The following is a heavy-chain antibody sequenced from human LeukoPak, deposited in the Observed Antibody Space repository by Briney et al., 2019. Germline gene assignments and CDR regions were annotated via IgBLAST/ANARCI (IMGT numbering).Heavy chain of an antibody. V-gene: IGHV4-39*01. Sequence: SETLSLTCTVSGGSISSSSYYWGWIRQPPGKGLEWIGSIYYSGSTYYNPSLKSRVTISVDTSKNQFSLKLSSVTAADTAVYYCARLRRIVVVIAIHYYFDFWGQGTLVTVSS. CDR1: GGSISSSSYY. D-gene: IGHD2-21*01. J-gene: IGHJ4*02. CDR3: ARLRRIVVVIAIHYYFDF. CDR2: IYYSGST.